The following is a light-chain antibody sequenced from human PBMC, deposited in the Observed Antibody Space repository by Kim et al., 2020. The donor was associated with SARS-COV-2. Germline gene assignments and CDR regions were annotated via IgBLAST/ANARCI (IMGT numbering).Light chain of an antibody. CDR2: NTH. CDR3: LLTYSDVRKT. Sequence: GGTDTLPCGSSTGTLTNDHYTYWFHHKPGQAPRALIYNTHSRYSWTPARFSGSLLGGKAALTLSGAQTEDEADYYCLLTYSDVRKTFGGGTQLTVL. J-gene: IGLJ2*01. V-gene: IGLV7-46*01. CDR1: TGTLTNDHY.